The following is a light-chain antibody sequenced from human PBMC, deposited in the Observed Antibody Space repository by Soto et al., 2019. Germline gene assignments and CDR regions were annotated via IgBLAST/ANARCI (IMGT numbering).Light chain of an antibody. V-gene: IGKV3-20*01. Sequence: EIVLTQSPATLSLSPGERATLSCRASQSVGSSYLAWYQQKPGQAPRLLIYDASNRATGIPDRFSGSGSGTDFTLTISRLEPEDFAVDYCQQYKSSPPMYAFGQGTKLEIK. CDR1: QSVGSSY. CDR2: DAS. CDR3: QQYKSSPPMYA. J-gene: IGKJ2*01.